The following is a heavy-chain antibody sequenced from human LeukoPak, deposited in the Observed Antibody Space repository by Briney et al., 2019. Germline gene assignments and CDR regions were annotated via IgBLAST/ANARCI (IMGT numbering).Heavy chain of an antibody. J-gene: IGHJ3*02. V-gene: IGHV1-2*02. CDR3: AADSEVVRNSMNAFDI. CDR2: INPDGGGT. Sequence: ASVTVSCTASGYTFTGKDMHWLRQAPGQGLEWMGWINPDGGGTRYPQNFQGRVTMTRDTSTTTAYMELYSLRSDDTAVYFCAADSEVVRNSMNAFDIWGQGTMVTVSS. D-gene: IGHD2-15*01. CDR1: GYTFTGKD.